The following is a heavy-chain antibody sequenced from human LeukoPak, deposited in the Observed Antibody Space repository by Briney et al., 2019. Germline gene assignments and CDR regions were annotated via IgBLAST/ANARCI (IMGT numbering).Heavy chain of an antibody. J-gene: IGHJ4*02. CDR2: ISAYNGNT. D-gene: IGHD2-2*01. CDR1: GYTFTSYG. Sequence: GASVKVSCKASGYTFTSYGISWVRQAPGQGLEWMGWISAYNGNTNYAQKLQGRVTMTTHTSTSTAYMELRSLRSDDTAVYYCARERYCSSTSCYAGDSTIFDYWGQGILVTVSS. CDR3: ARERYCSSTSCYAGDSTIFDY. V-gene: IGHV1-18*01.